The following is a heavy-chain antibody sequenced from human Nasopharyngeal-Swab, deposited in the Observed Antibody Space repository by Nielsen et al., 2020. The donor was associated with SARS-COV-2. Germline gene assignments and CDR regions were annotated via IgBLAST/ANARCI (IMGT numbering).Heavy chain of an antibody. Sequence: GESLKISCQGSGYSFTSYWIAWVRQIPGKGLEWMGIIYPGDSDTRYSPSFQGQVTIFADKSINTAYLQWSSLKASDTAMYYCAWKSSGWYGSYDYWGQGTLVTVSS. J-gene: IGHJ4*02. V-gene: IGHV5-51*01. CDR1: GYSFTSYW. CDR2: IYPGDSDT. CDR3: AWKSSGWYGSYDY. D-gene: IGHD6-19*01.